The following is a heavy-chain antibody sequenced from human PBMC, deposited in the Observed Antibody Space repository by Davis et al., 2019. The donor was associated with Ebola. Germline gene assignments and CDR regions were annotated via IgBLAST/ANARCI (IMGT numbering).Heavy chain of an antibody. V-gene: IGHV1-69*13. Sequence: SVQVSCKASAGTFSSYTITWVRHAPGKGLEWMGWVISVFGTTNYAQKFQGRVTLTADESTSTAYMGLTNLRSDGTAVYYCAREVCETKRDQWGQGTLVTVSS. J-gene: IGHJ4*02. CDR2: VISVFGTT. CDR1: AGTFSSYT. CDR3: AREVCETKRDQ. D-gene: IGHD5/OR15-5a*01.